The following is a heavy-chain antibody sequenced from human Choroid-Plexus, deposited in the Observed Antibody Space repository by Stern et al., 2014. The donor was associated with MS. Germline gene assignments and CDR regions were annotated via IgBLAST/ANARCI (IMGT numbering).Heavy chain of an antibody. CDR2: IARAGDP. D-gene: IGHD2-2*01. J-gene: IGHJ6*02. V-gene: IGHV4-34*01. CDR3: VRERCINTRCYGGRFGYFSSGMDV. Sequence: QVQLQQWGEGLLKPSETLSLTCAVYGGSFSGYYWSWIRQSPGKGLEWIGEIARAGDPNYNPSLKSRITISVDRSKNHLSLNLSAVTAADTAIYYCVRERCINTRCYGGRFGYFSSGMDVWGQGTPFPFSS. CDR1: GGSFSGYY.